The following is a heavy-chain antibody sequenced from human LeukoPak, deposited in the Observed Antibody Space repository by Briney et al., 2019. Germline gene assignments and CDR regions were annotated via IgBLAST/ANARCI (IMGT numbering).Heavy chain of an antibody. J-gene: IGHJ3*02. D-gene: IGHD3-22*01. CDR1: GGSISSSSYY. V-gene: IGHV4-39*07. CDR2: IYYSGST. Sequence: PSETLSLTCTVSGGSISSSSYYRGWIRQPPGKGLEWIGSIYYSGSTYYNPSLKSRVTISVDTSKNQFSLKLSSVTAADTAVYYCARDGYYDNVFDIWGQGTMVTVSS. CDR3: ARDGYYDNVFDI.